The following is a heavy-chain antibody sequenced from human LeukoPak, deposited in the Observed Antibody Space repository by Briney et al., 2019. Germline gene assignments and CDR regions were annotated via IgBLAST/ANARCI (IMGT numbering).Heavy chain of an antibody. J-gene: IGHJ4*02. CDR2: MNPNSGNT. CDR1: EYTFTSYD. Sequence: ASVKVSCKASEYTFTSYDIHWVRQATGQGLEWMGWMNPNSGNTGYAQKFQGRVTMTRDISMSTAYMELSSLRSDDTAGYYCARRKRNYAPDYWGQGTLVTVSS. CDR3: ARRKRNYAPDY. D-gene: IGHD3-16*01. V-gene: IGHV1-8*01.